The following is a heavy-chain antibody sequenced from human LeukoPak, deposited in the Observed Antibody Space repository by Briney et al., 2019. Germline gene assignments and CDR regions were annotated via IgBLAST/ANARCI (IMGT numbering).Heavy chain of an antibody. J-gene: IGHJ5*02. CDR3: ARQHKYSSSDVSWFDP. CDR2: IYYSGST. V-gene: IGHV4-39*01. Sequence: SETLSLTCTVSGGSISSSSYYWGWIRQPPGKGLEWIGSIYYSGSTYYNPSLKSRVTISVDTSKNQFSLKLSSVTAADTAVYYCARQHKYSSSDVSWFDPWGQGTLVTVSS. D-gene: IGHD6-13*01. CDR1: GGSISSSSYY.